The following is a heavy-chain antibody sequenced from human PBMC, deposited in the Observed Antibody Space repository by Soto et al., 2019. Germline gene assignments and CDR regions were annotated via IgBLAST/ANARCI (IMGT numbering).Heavy chain of an antibody. CDR3: ASRTDDRSSEEIY. V-gene: IGHV3-23*01. D-gene: IGHD3-22*01. J-gene: IGHJ4*02. Sequence: GGSMRLSCAASGFTFSSYAMSWVRQAPGKGLEWVSAISGSGGSTYYADSVKGRFTISRDNSKNTLYLQMNSLRAEDTAVYYWASRTDDRSSEEIYWGQRALVTVSS. CDR2: ISGSGGST. CDR1: GFTFSSYA.